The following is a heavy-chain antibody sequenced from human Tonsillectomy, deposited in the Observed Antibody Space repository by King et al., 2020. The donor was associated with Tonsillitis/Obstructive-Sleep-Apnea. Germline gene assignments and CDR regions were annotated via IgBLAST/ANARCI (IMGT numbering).Heavy chain of an antibody. J-gene: IGHJ6*03. CDR3: TRVGGSLYYYYYMDV. CDR2: TRNKANSYTT. CDR1: GFTFSDHY. D-gene: IGHD3-10*01. Sequence: VQLVESGGGLVQPGGSLRLSCAASGFTFSDHYMDWVRQAPGKGLEWVGRTRNKANSYTTEYAASVKGRFTISRDDSKNSLYLQMNSLKTEDTAVYYCTRVGGSLYYYYYMDVWGKGTTVTVSS. V-gene: IGHV3-72*01.